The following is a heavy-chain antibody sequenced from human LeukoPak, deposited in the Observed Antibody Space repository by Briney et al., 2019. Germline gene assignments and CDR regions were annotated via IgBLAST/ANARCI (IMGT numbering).Heavy chain of an antibody. Sequence: ASVKVSCKLSGYTFTDYYIHWVQQAPGKGLEWMGLVDPEDGETIYAEKFQGRVTITADTSTDTAYMELSSLRSEDTAVYYCAPDLAVDYYYYKDVWGKGTTVTVSS. CDR3: APDLAVDYYYYKDV. CDR2: VDPEDGET. J-gene: IGHJ6*03. CDR1: GYTFTDYY. V-gene: IGHV1-69-2*01. D-gene: IGHD2-15*01.